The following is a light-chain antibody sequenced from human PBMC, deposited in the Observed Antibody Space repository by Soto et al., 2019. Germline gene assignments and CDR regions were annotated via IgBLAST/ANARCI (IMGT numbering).Light chain of an antibody. CDR3: QQYCDWLSRT. V-gene: IGKV3-15*01. CDR2: GAS. CDR1: QSVSSN. Sequence: EIVMTQSPASLSVSPGERATISCRASQSVSSNLAWYQQKPGQAPRLLIYGASTRATGIPARFSGSGSGTVFTLSISSLLSEDVAVYYCQQYCDWLSRTFGQGTKVDIK. J-gene: IGKJ1*01.